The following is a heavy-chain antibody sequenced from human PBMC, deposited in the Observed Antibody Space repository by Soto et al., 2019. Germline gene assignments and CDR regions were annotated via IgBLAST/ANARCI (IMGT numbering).Heavy chain of an antibody. CDR3: AKDQGSGSYRYYYGMDV. J-gene: IGHJ6*02. V-gene: IGHV3-30*18. D-gene: IGHD1-26*01. Sequence: QVQLVESGGGVVQPGRSLRLFCAASGFTFSSYGMHWVRQAPGKGLEWVAVISYDGSNKYYADSVKGRFTISRDNSKNTLYLQMNSLRAEDTAVYYCAKDQGSGSYRYYYGMDVWGQGTTVTVSS. CDR1: GFTFSSYG. CDR2: ISYDGSNK.